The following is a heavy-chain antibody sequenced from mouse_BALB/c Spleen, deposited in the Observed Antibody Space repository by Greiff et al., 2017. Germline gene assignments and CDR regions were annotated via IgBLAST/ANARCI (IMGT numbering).Heavy chain of an antibody. V-gene: IGHV1-55*01. Sequence: QVQLQQPGAELVKPGTSVKLSCKASGYNFTSYWINWVKLRPGQGLEWIGDIYPGSGSTNYNEKFKSKATLTVDTSSSTAYMQLSSLASEDSALYYCARAGNYDYWGQGTTLTVSS. CDR1: GYNFTSYW. D-gene: IGHD2-1*01. CDR3: ARAGNYDY. J-gene: IGHJ2*01. CDR2: IYPGSGST.